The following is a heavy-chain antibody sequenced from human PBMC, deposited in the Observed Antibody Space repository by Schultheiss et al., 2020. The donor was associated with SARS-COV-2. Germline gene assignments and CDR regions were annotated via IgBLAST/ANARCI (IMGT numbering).Heavy chain of an antibody. Sequence: SETLSLTCTVSGGSISSYYWSWIRQPPGKGLEWIGYIYFSGSTYYNPSLKSRVTISVDTSKNQFSLKLSSVTAADTAVYYCARGKLLRHFDYWGQGSLVTVSS. J-gene: IGHJ4*02. CDR1: GGSISSYY. D-gene: IGHD6-6*01. V-gene: IGHV4-59*12. CDR2: IYFSGST. CDR3: ARGKLLRHFDY.